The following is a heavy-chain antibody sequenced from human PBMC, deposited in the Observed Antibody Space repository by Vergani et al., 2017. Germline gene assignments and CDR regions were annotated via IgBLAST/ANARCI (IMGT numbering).Heavy chain of an antibody. Sequence: QVQLVQSGAEVKKPGSSVKVSCKASGGTFSSYAISWVRQAPGQGIEWMGRIIPIFGTANYAQKFQGRVAITADKTTSTAYMELSSLRSEDTAVYYCARERLNYYDSSGYYYFDYWGQGTLVTVSS. J-gene: IGHJ4*02. CDR1: GGTFSSYA. V-gene: IGHV1-69*14. D-gene: IGHD3-22*01. CDR3: ARERLNYYDSSGYYYFDY. CDR2: IIPIFGTA.